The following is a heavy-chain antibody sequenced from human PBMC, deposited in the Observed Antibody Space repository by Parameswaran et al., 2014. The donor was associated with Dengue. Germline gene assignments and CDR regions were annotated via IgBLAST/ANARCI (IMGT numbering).Heavy chain of an antibody. CDR3: ARDLGLVAAANNVLGFQH. Sequence: WVRQAPGQGLEWMGWINPNSGGTNYAQKFQGRVTMTRDTSISTAYMELSRLRSDDTAVYYCARDLGLVAAANNVLGFQHWGQGTLVTVSS. J-gene: IGHJ1*01. CDR2: INPNSGGT. V-gene: IGHV1-2*02. D-gene: IGHD6-13*01.